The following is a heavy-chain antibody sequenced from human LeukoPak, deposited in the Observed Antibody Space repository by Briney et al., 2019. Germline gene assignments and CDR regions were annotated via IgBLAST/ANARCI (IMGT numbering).Heavy chain of an antibody. V-gene: IGHV3-23*01. CDR3: AKDRILTGYYNPPFDY. J-gene: IGHJ4*02. CDR1: GFTFSSYA. D-gene: IGHD3-9*01. CDR2: ISGSGGST. Sequence: PGGSLRLSCEASGFTFSSYAMSWVRQAPGKGLEWVSAISGSGGSTYYADSVKGRFTISRDNSKNTLYLQMNSLRAEDTAVYYCAKDRILTGYYNPPFDYWGQGTLVTVSS.